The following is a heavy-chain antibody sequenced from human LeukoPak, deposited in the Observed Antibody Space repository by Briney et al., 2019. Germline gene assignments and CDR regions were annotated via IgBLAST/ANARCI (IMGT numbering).Heavy chain of an antibody. V-gene: IGHV4-4*07. Sequence: PSETLSLTCTVSGGSISSYYWSWIRQPAGKGLEWIGRIYTSGSTNYNPSLKSRVTISVDTSKNQFSLKLSSVTAADTAVYYCARGSELYDSSGYDWFDPWGQGTLVTVSS. CDR3: ARGSELYDSSGYDWFDP. J-gene: IGHJ5*02. D-gene: IGHD3-22*01. CDR2: IYTSGST. CDR1: GGSISSYY.